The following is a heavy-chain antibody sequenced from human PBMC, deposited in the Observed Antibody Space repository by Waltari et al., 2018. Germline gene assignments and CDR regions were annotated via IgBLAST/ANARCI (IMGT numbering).Heavy chain of an antibody. J-gene: IGHJ6*03. V-gene: IGHV3-53*02. D-gene: IGHD5-18*01. CDR1: GFTVSSNY. Sequence: EVQLVETGGGLIQPGGSLRLSCAASGFTVSSNYMSWVRQAPGKGLEWVSVIYSGGSTTSGDSVKGRFPLSRDNSTNTLYLQMNRRRTEDTAVYYCARGRGIRYYYYYMDVCGKGTTVTVSS. CDR2: IYSGGST. CDR3: ARGRGIRYYYYYMDV.